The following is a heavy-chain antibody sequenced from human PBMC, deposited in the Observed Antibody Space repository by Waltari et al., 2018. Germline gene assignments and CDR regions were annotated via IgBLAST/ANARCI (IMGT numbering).Heavy chain of an antibody. V-gene: IGHV3-7*01. Sequence: EVRLVESGGGLVQPGGSLRRPCAASGLNFSSYWLSWVRQAPGKGLEWVANIKQDGSDKYYVDSVEGRFTVSRDNAKNSLYLQMNSLRAEDTAVYYCARVYWPRGFDYWGQGTLVTVSS. CDR1: GLNFSSYW. J-gene: IGHJ4*02. D-gene: IGHD2-8*02. CDR3: ARVYWPRGFDY. CDR2: IKQDGSDK.